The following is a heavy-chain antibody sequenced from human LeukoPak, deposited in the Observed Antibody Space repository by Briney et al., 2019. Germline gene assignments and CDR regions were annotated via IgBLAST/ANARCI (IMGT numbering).Heavy chain of an antibody. Sequence: GGSLRLSCATSGFTFKSYAMNWVRQSPGKGLEWVSSISGDSTDIYYADSLMGRSTISRDNAKNSLYLQMNSLRAEDTAVYYCARGIPLSLWFGETAHNWFDPWGQGTLVTVSS. V-gene: IGHV3-21*01. J-gene: IGHJ5*02. CDR2: ISGDSTDI. D-gene: IGHD3-10*01. CDR1: GFTFKSYA. CDR3: ARGIPLSLWFGETAHNWFDP.